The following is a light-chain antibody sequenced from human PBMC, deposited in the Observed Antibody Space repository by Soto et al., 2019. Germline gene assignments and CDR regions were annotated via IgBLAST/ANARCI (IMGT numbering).Light chain of an antibody. CDR1: QSVSNN. Sequence: EIVMTQSPATLSVSPGERATLSCRTSQSVSNNLAWYQQKPGQAPRLLIYGASTRATGIPARFSGSGSGTEFTLTISSLQSEDFAVYYCQQYNNWPLTFGGGTRWIS. CDR3: QQYNNWPLT. J-gene: IGKJ4*01. CDR2: GAS. V-gene: IGKV3-15*01.